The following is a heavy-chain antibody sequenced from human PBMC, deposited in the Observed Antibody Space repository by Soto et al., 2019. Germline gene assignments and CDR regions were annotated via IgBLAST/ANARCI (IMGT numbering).Heavy chain of an antibody. CDR1: GYTFTGHY. V-gene: IGHV1-2*02. CDR2: ISPVTGGA. CDR3: GRGRSGELVVFF. J-gene: IGHJ4*02. Sequence: QEQLVQSGAEVKKPGASVKVSCKASGYTFTGHYIHWVRQAPGQGPEWMGEISPVTGGAKYAQKFQGRVTMTRDTSITPVYMELTNLSPDDTAVYYCGRGRSGELVVFFWGQGTLVSVSS. D-gene: IGHD1-7*01.